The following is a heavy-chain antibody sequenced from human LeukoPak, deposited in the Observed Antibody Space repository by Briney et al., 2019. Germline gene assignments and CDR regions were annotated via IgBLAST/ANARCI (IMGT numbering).Heavy chain of an antibody. CDR2: ISSSGSTI. CDR1: GFTFSDYY. J-gene: IGHJ5*02. CDR3: ARDIGTSYNWFDP. Sequence: PGGSLRLSCAASGFTFSDYYMSWIRQAPGKGLAGVSYISSSGSTIYYTDSVKGRFTISRDNAKNSLYLQMNSLRAEDTAVYYCARDIGTSYNWFDPWGQGTLVTVSS. D-gene: IGHD2-2*01. V-gene: IGHV3-11*01.